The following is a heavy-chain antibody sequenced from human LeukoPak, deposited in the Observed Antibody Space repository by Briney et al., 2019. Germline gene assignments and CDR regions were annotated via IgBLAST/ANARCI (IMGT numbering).Heavy chain of an antibody. CDR1: GYTFTSYA. CDR3: ARNKLYDSSGYYDAFDI. V-gene: IGHV1-3*02. CDR2: TNAGNGNT. Sequence: ASVKVSCKASGYTFTSYAMHWVRQAPGQRLEWMGWTNAGNGNTKYSQEFQGRVTITRDTSASTAYMELSSLRSEDMAVYYCARNKLYDSSGYYDAFDIWGQGTMVTVSS. D-gene: IGHD3-22*01. J-gene: IGHJ3*02.